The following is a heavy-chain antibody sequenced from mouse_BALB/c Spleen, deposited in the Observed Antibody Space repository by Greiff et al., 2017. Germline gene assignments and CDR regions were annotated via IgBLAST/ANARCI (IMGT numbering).Heavy chain of an antibody. J-gene: IGHJ4*01. CDR3: ARSELRAMDY. Sequence: EVQGVESGGGLVQPGGSRKLSCAASGFTFSSFGMHWVRQAPEKGLEWVAYISSGSSTIYYADTVKGRFTISRDNPKNTLFLQMTSLRSEDTAMYYCARSELRAMDYWGQGTSVTVSS. V-gene: IGHV5-17*02. CDR1: GFTFSSFG. D-gene: IGHD3-2*02. CDR2: ISSGSSTI.